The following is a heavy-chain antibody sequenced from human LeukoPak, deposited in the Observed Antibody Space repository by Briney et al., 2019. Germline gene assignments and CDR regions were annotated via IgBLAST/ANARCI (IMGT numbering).Heavy chain of an antibody. CDR2: ISYDGSNK. V-gene: IGHV3-30*18. CDR1: GFTFSSYG. CDR3: AKDLVRYCSGGSCYSLGYYYYMDV. Sequence: PGGSLRLSCAASGFTFSSYGMHWVRQAPGKGLEWVAVISYDGSNKYYADSVKGRFTISRDNSKNTLYLQMNSLRAEDTAVYYCAKDLVRYCSGGSCYSLGYYYYMDVWGKGTTVTVSS. J-gene: IGHJ6*03. D-gene: IGHD2-15*01.